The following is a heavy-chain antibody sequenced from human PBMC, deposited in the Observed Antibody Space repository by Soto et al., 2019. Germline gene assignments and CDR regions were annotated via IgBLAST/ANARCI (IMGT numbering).Heavy chain of an antibody. J-gene: IGHJ4*02. Sequence: GGSLRLSCAASGFTFSSYGMHWVRQAPGKGLEWVAVISYDGSNKYYADSVKGRFTISRDNSKNTLYLQMNSLRAEDTAVYYCAKDPLQWLTTSYYFDYWGQGTLVTVSS. V-gene: IGHV3-30*18. CDR2: ISYDGSNK. D-gene: IGHD6-19*01. CDR3: AKDPLQWLTTSYYFDY. CDR1: GFTFSSYG.